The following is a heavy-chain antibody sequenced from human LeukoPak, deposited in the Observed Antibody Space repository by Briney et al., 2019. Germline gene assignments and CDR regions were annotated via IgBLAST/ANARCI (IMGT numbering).Heavy chain of an antibody. Sequence: ASVKVSCKVSGYTLTELSMHWVRQAPGKGLEWMGGFDPEDGETIYAQKFQGRVTMTEDTSTDTAYMELSSLRSEDTAVYYCATSFPPQVIVGATTLDYWGQGTLVTVSS. V-gene: IGHV1-24*01. D-gene: IGHD1-26*01. CDR3: ATSFPPQVIVGATTLDY. CDR1: GYTLTELS. CDR2: FDPEDGET. J-gene: IGHJ4*02.